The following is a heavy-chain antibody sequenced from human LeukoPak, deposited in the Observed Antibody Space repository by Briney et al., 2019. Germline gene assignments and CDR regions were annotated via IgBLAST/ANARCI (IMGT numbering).Heavy chain of an antibody. CDR3: ATGPGPNDAFDI. Sequence: ASVKVSCKASGYTFTGYYMHWVRQAPGQGLEWMGWISAYNGNTNYAQKLQGRVTMTTDTSTSTAYMELRSLRSDDTAVYYCATGPGPNDAFDIWGQGTMVTVSS. CDR2: ISAYNGNT. CDR1: GYTFTGYY. J-gene: IGHJ3*02. V-gene: IGHV1-18*04. D-gene: IGHD3-10*01.